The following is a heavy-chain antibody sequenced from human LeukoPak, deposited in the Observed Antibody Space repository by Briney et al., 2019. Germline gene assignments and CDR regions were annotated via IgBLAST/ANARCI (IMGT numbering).Heavy chain of an antibody. CDR3: ARVNCGGDCGSDY. Sequence: PSETLSLACTVSGGTISSSSYYWGWIRQPPGKGLEWIGSIYYSGSTYYNPSLKSRVTISVDTSKNQFSLKLSSVTAADTAVYYCARVNCGGDCGSDYWGQGTLVTVSS. J-gene: IGHJ4*02. V-gene: IGHV4-39*01. CDR2: IYYSGST. D-gene: IGHD2-21*02. CDR1: GGTISSSSYY.